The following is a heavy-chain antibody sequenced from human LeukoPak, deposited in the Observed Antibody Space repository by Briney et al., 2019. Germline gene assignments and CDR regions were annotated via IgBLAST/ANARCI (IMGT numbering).Heavy chain of an antibody. J-gene: IGHJ3*02. V-gene: IGHV4-39*07. D-gene: IGHD1-26*01. Sequence: PSETLSLTCTVSGGSISSSSYYWGWIRQPPGKGLEWIGSIYYSGSTYYNPSLKSRVTISVDTSKNQFSLKLSSVTAADTAVYYCARVGARGNIWGQGTMVSVSS. CDR2: IYYSGST. CDR1: GGSISSSSYY. CDR3: ARVGARGNI.